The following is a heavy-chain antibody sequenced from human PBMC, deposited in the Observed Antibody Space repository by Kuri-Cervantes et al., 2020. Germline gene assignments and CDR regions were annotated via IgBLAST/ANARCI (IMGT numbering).Heavy chain of an antibody. CDR2: ISAYNGNT. V-gene: IGHV1-18*01. Sequence: ASVKVSCKASGYTFTSYGISWVRQAPGQGLEWMGWISAYNGNTNYAQKLQGRVTMTTDTSTSTAYMELSSLRSEDTAVYYCARGPLGYSYVDYWGQGTLVTVSS. J-gene: IGHJ4*02. CDR1: GYTFTSYG. D-gene: IGHD5-18*01. CDR3: ARGPLGYSYVDY.